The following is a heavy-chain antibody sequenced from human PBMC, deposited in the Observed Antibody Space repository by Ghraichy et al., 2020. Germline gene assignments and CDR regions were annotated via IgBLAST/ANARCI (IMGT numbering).Heavy chain of an antibody. CDR2: IKSLSDGGTT. Sequence: GGSLRLSCTGSGFNFNRARINWVRQAPGKGREGLVRIKSLSDGGTTDYAAPVKGRFAISRDDSRNMTYLQMNSLKTEDTALYFCTTDAYWGQGAQVTVSS. CDR3: TTDAY. V-gene: IGHV3-15*01. CDR1: GFNFNRAR. J-gene: IGHJ4*02.